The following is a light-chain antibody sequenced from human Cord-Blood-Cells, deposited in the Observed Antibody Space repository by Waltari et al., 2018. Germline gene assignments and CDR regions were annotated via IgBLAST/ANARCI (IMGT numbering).Light chain of an antibody. CDR3: CSYEGSYV. Sequence: QSALTQPRSVSGSPGQAVTISCTGTSTDVGGYNYVSWYQQHPGKAPQLMIYDVSSRPSGVPDRFSGSKSGNTASLTISWLQAEDEADYYCCSYEGSYVFGTGTKVTVL. J-gene: IGLJ1*01. CDR2: DVS. V-gene: IGLV2-11*01. CDR1: STDVGGYNY.